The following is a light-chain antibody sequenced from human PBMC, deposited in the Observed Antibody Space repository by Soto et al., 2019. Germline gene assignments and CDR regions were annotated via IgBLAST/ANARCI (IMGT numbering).Light chain of an antibody. Sequence: EIVLTQSPGTLSLSPGESATLSCRASQSFXSSYPAWYQQNPGQAPRLLXACASSMATGSPDRLSGSGSVTDFTLTISRLEPKDFAVYYCQQYGSATTTFGQGTKVDIK. J-gene: IGKJ1*01. V-gene: IGKV3-20*01. CDR2: CAS. CDR1: QSFXSSY. CDR3: QQYGSATTT.